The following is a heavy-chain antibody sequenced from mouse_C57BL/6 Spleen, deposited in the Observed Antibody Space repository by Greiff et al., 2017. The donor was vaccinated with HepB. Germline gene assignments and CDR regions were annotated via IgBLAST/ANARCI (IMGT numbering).Heavy chain of an antibody. CDR1: GFSLSTSGMG. V-gene: IGHV8-12*01. CDR2: IYWDDDK. CDR3: ARRTPPGGSYEGYYAMDY. J-gene: IGHJ4*01. Sequence: QVTLKVSGPGILQSSQTLSLTCSFSGFSLSTSGMGVSWIRQPSGKGLEWLAHIYWDDDKRYNPSLKSRLTISKDTSRNQVFLKITSVDTADTATYYCARRTPPGGSYEGYYAMDYWGQGTSVTVSS. D-gene: IGHD1-1*02.